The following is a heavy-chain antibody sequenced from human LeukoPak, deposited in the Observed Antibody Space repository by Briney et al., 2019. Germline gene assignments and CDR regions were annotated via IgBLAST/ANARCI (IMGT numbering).Heavy chain of an antibody. CDR3: ARDGRVRGRRGNWFDP. CDR2: ISAYNGNT. CDR1: GYTFTSYG. D-gene: IGHD3-10*01. Sequence: ASVKVSCKASGYTFTSYGISWVRQAPGQGLEWMGWISAYNGNTNYAQKLQGRVTMTTDTSTSTAYMELRSLRSDDTAVYYCARDGRVRGRRGNWFDPWGQGTLVTVSS. V-gene: IGHV1-18*01. J-gene: IGHJ5*02.